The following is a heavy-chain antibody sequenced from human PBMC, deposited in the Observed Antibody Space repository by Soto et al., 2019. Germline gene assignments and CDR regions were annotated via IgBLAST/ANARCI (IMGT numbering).Heavy chain of an antibody. CDR1: GGSVSSGSYY. V-gene: IGHV4-61*01. CDR3: ARERSGYDLPPNYFDY. Sequence: SETLSLTCTVSGGSVSSGSYYWSWIRQPPGKGLEWIGYIYYSGSTNYNPSLKSRVTISVDTSKNQFSLKLSSVTAADTAVYYCARERSGYDLPPNYFDYWGQGTLVTVSS. J-gene: IGHJ4*02. D-gene: IGHD5-12*01. CDR2: IYYSGST.